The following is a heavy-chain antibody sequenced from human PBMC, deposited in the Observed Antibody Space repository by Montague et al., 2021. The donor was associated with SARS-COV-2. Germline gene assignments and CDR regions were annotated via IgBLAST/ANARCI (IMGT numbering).Heavy chain of an antibody. J-gene: IGHJ4*02. Sequence: SETLSLTCAVFGASFSIFYRGCTRLSPRNRMDWYAVVDHRGNTKYNPSLKSRVTISVDTSKNQFSLNLTSVTAADTAMYYCARGTRAVGITPGFRYWGQGTQVTVAS. V-gene: IGHV4-34*01. CDR3: ARGTRAVGITPGFRY. CDR1: GASFSIFY. D-gene: IGHD5-24*01. CDR2: VDHRGNT.